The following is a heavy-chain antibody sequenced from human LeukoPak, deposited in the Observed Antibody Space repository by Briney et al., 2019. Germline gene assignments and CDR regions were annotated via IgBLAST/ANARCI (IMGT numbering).Heavy chain of an antibody. CDR2: ISSSGTYI. CDR3: ARQLYDTSGPFDY. J-gene: IGHJ4*02. Sequence: GGSLRLSCAASGFTFSKACMNWVRQAPGKGLEWVSFISSSGTYIYYADSVKGRFTISRDNARNSLYVQMNSLRAEDTAVYYCARQLYDTSGPFDYWGQGTLVTVSS. D-gene: IGHD3-22*01. CDR1: GFTFSKAC. V-gene: IGHV3-21*01.